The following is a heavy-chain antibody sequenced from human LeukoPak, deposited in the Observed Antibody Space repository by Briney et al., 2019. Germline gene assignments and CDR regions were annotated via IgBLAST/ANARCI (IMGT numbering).Heavy chain of an antibody. Sequence: PGGSLRLSCAASGFTFSSYEMNRVRQAPGKGLEWVSYISSSGSTIYYADSVKGRFTISRDNAKNSLYLQMNSLRAEDTAVYYCARSSTVTTFDYWGQGTLVTVSS. CDR3: ARSSTVTTFDY. CDR1: GFTFSSYE. J-gene: IGHJ4*02. CDR2: ISSSGSTI. V-gene: IGHV3-48*03. D-gene: IGHD4-17*01.